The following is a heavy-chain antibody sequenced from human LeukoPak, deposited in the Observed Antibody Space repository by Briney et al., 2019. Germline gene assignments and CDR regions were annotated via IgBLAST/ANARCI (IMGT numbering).Heavy chain of an antibody. CDR3: AIDLYGSGSVY. V-gene: IGHV3-30*04. J-gene: IGHJ4*02. Sequence: GGSLRLSCAASGFTFSSYAMHWVRQAPGKGLEWVAVISYDGSNKYYADSVKGRFTISRDNSKNTLYLQMNSLRAEDTAVYYCAIDLYGSGSVYWGQGTLVTVPS. CDR2: ISYDGSNK. D-gene: IGHD3-10*01. CDR1: GFTFSSYA.